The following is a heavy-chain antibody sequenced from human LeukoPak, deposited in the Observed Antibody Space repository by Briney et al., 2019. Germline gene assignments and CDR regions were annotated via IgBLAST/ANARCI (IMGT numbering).Heavy chain of an antibody. Sequence: GGSLRLSCAASGFTFSNYWMHWVRQVPGKGLVWVSRIKDDGSVTDYADSVKGRFTISRDNAKNTLYLQMNSLRVEDTAVYYCARVSSGEQWLAFDYWGQGTLVTVFS. V-gene: IGHV3-74*01. CDR1: GFTFSNYW. CDR3: ARVSSGEQWLAFDY. J-gene: IGHJ4*02. D-gene: IGHD6-19*01. CDR2: IKDDGSVT.